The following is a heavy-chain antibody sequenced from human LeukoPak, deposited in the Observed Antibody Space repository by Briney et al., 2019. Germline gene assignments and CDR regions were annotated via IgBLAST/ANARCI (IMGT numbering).Heavy chain of an antibody. J-gene: IGHJ4*02. CDR3: ARWHWLLYYFDS. CDR2: IYSGGTT. CDR1: EFNVISNY. Sequence: GGSLRLSCAASEFNVISNYMSWVRQAPEKGLEWVSVIYSGGTTYYADSVKDRFTISRDISKNKVYLQMNSLRAEDTAVYYCARWHWLLYYFDSWGQGTLVTVSS. D-gene: IGHD6-19*01. V-gene: IGHV3-66*01.